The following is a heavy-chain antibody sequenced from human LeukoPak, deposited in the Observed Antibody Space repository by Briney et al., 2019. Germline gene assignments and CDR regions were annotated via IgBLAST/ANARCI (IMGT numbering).Heavy chain of an antibody. D-gene: IGHD4-17*01. J-gene: IGHJ4*02. CDR1: GGSISSYY. Sequence: SETLSLTCTVSGGSISSYYWSWIRQPPGKGLEWIGYIYYSGSTNYNPSLKSRVTMSVDKSNNQFSLKLTSVTAADTAVYYCARDGGSVTTQFDYWGQGTLVTVSS. V-gene: IGHV4-59*01. CDR3: ARDGGSVTTQFDY. CDR2: IYYSGST.